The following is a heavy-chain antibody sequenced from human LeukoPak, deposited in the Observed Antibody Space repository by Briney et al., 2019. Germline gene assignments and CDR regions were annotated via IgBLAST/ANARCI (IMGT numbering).Heavy chain of an antibody. CDR1: GFTFSNYA. CDR2: ISGSGDST. Sequence: GGSLRLSCAASGFTFSNYAMRWVRQAPGKGLEWVSGISGSGDSTYYADSVKGRFTISRDNAKNSLYLQMNSLRAEDTAVYYCARATLFDYWGQGTLVTVSS. V-gene: IGHV3-23*01. D-gene: IGHD2-15*01. CDR3: ARATLFDY. J-gene: IGHJ4*02.